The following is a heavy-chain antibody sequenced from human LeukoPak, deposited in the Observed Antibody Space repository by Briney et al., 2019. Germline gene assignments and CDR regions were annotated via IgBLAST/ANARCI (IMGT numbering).Heavy chain of an antibody. D-gene: IGHD3-22*01. CDR1: GYSLSSGYY. CDR2: IYHSGST. Sequence: SETLSLTCAVSGYSLSSGYYWGWIRQPPGKGLEWIGSIYHSGSTYYKPSLKSRVTISVDTSKNQFSLKLSSVTAADTAVYYCARHAASGYALDAFDIWGQGTMVTVSS. J-gene: IGHJ3*02. V-gene: IGHV4-38-2*01. CDR3: ARHAASGYALDAFDI.